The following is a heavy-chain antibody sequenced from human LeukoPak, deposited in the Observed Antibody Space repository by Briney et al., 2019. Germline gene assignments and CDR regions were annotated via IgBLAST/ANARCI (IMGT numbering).Heavy chain of an antibody. V-gene: IGHV1-2*02. Sequence: GASVKVSCKASGYTFTGYYMHWVRQAPGQGLEWMGWINPNSGGTNYAQKFQGRVTTTRDTSISTAYMELSRLRSDDTAVYYCAMYYYGSGSQSPFDYWGQGTLVTVSS. J-gene: IGHJ4*02. CDR2: INPNSGGT. CDR1: GYTFTGYY. D-gene: IGHD3-10*01. CDR3: AMYYYGSGSQSPFDY.